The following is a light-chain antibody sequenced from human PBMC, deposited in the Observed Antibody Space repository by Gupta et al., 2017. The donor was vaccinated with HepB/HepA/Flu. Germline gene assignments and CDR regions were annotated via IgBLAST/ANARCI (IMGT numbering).Light chain of an antibody. CDR3: QHYDGSVT. V-gene: IGKV3-20*01. Sequence: EVVLTQSPGTLSLSSGERATLSCRASQAVYTSFLAWYRQKPGQAPSLIIFAAYNRATGVPDWFNASGSVTDFTLTISGLEPEDFAVYYCQHYDGSVTFGGGTKVEIK. CDR1: QAVYTSF. CDR2: AAY. J-gene: IGKJ4*01.